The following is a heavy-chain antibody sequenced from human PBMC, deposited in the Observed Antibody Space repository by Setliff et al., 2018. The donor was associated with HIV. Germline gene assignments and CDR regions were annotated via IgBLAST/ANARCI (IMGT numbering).Heavy chain of an antibody. Sequence: PSETLSLTCGLYGGPLSGYCWTWIRQSPEKGLEWIGEISDSGDTKNNPSLMSRLSMSVEKSKNEFSLKVTSLTAADTAVYFCTRGPARRYPGSTVYGLWGQGTPVT. CDR3: TRGPARRYPGSTVYGL. CDR1: GGPLSGYC. J-gene: IGHJ3*01. CDR2: ISDSGDT. V-gene: IGHV4-34*01. D-gene: IGHD1-26*01.